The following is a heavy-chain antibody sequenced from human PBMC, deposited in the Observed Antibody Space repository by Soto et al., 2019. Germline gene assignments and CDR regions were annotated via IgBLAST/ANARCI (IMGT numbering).Heavy chain of an antibody. D-gene: IGHD3-3*01. V-gene: IGHV4-30-4*01. Sequence: SETLSLTCTVSGGSISSGDYYWSWIRQPPGKGLEWIGYIYYSGSTYYNPSLKSRVTISVDTSKNQFSLKLSSVTAADTAVYYCARDKSTRGYYDFWSGYYDTRVWFDPWGQGTLVTVS. CDR3: ARDKSTRGYYDFWSGYYDTRVWFDP. J-gene: IGHJ5*02. CDR2: IYYSGST. CDR1: GGSISSGDYY.